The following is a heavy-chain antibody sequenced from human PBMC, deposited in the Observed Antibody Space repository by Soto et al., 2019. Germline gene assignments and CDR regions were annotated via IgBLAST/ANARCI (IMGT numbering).Heavy chain of an antibody. CDR1: GGSIRSYY. CDR3: ARQGSYYESSGNTNTIFDY. Sequence: QVQLQESGPGLVRPSGTLSLTCTVSGGSIRSYYWSWIRQSPGKGLEWSGSIFYSGSTNYNPSLKRHVTISEDTSKSQFTLNLNSVTAADTAVYYCARQGSYYESSGNTNTIFDYWGQGDLVTVSS. J-gene: IGHJ4*02. D-gene: IGHD3-22*01. V-gene: IGHV4-59*08. CDR2: IFYSGST.